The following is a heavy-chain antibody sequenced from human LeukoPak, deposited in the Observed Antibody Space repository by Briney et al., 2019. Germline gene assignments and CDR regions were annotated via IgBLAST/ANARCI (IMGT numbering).Heavy chain of an antibody. J-gene: IGHJ3*02. V-gene: IGHV4-59*01. CDR3: ARSDYGDAFDI. Sequence: SETLSLTCTVSGGSISSYYWSWIRQPPGKGLEWIGYIYYSGSTNYNPSLKSRVTISVDTSKNQFSLKLSSVTAVDTAVYYCARSDYGDAFDIWGQGTMVTVSS. CDR2: IYYSGST. D-gene: IGHD4-17*01. CDR1: GGSISSYY.